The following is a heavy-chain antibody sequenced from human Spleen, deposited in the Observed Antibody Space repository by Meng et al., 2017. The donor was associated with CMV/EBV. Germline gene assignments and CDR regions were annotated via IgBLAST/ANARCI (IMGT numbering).Heavy chain of an antibody. Sequence: GESLKISCAASGFTFSSYWMSWVRQAPGKGLEWVANIKQDGSEKYYVDSGKGRFTISRDNAKNSLYLQMNSLRAEDTAVYYCARGGTMVRGVITFWGQGTLVTVSS. D-gene: IGHD3-10*01. CDR1: GFTFSSYW. J-gene: IGHJ4*02. V-gene: IGHV3-7*01. CDR2: IKQDGSEK. CDR3: ARGGTMVRGVITF.